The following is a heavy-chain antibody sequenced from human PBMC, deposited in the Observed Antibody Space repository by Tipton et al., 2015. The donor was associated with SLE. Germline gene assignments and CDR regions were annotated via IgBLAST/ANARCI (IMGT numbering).Heavy chain of an antibody. CDR2: INSDGSST. D-gene: IGHD3-16*01. V-gene: IGHV3-74*01. Sequence: SLRLSCAVSGFTFSTYWMYWVRQAPGKGLVWVSRINSDGSSTSYADSVKGRFTISRDNAKNTLYLQMNSLRAEDTAVYYCARVGGSPTSEYYYYGMDVWGQGTTVTVSS. J-gene: IGHJ6*02. CDR3: ARVGGSPTSEYYYYGMDV. CDR1: GFTFSTYW.